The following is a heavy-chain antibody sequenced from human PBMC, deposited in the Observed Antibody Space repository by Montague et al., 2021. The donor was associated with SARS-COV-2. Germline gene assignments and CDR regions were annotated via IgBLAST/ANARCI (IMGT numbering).Heavy chain of an antibody. CDR2: MYYSGST. CDR3: ARDFDY. J-gene: IGHJ4*02. Sequence: SETLSLTCALNGGSFSFYYWTWIRQSPGKGLEWIGYMYYSGSTNYNPSLKSRVTLSVDTSKNQFSLKLSSVTAADTAVYYCARDFDYWGQGTLVTVSS. CDR1: GGSFSFYY. V-gene: IGHV4-59*01.